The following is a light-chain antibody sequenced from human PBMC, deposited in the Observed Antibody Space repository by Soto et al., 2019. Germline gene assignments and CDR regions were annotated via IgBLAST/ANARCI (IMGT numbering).Light chain of an antibody. CDR2: QTS. J-gene: IGKJ2*01. Sequence: QLRQSPSTLSASVGDRVNITCRGTDSITTWLAWYQQKRGKAPTLLIYQTSVLQNGVPSRFSGTGSETEFTLTIDRLQPDDVATYYCQIYNGFGQGTTVEI. CDR1: DSITTW. CDR3: QIYNG. V-gene: IGKV1-5*03.